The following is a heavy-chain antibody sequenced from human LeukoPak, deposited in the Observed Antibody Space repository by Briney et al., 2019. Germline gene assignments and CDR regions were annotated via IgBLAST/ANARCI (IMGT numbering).Heavy chain of an antibody. J-gene: IGHJ5*02. V-gene: IGHV1-46*01. CDR3: AVYYDFWRVFDP. CDR1: GYTFTSYY. CDR2: INPSGGST. Sequence: ASVTVSCKASGYTFTSYYMHWVRQAPGQGLEWMGIINPSGGSTSYAQKFQGRVTMTRYMSTSTVYMELSSLRSEDTAVYYCAVYYDFWRVFDPWGQGTLVTVSS. D-gene: IGHD3-3*01.